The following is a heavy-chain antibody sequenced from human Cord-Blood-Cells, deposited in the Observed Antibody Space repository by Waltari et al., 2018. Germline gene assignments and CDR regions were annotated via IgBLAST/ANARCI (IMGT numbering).Heavy chain of an antibody. V-gene: IGHV4-34*01. CDR2: INHSGST. Sequence: QVQLQQWGAGLLKPSETLSLPCAVSGGSSSGYYWSWIRQPPGKGREGIGEINHSGSTNYNPSLKSRVTISVDTSKNQFSLKLSSVTAADTAVYYCASTFSDSSGWYYFDYWGQGTLVTVSS. J-gene: IGHJ4*02. CDR1: GGSSSGYY. D-gene: IGHD6-19*01. CDR3: ASTFSDSSGWYYFDY.